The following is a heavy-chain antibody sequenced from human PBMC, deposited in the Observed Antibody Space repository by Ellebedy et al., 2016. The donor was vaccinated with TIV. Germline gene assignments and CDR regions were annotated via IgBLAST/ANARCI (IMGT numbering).Heavy chain of an antibody. J-gene: IGHJ6*02. CDR3: ASSTVTAHYYYGMDV. D-gene: IGHD4-17*01. CDR1: GGSISSGDYY. V-gene: IGHV4-30-4*01. CDR2: IYYSGST. Sequence: MPSETLSLTCTVSGGSISSGDYYWSWIRQPPGKGLEWIGYIYYSGSTYYNPSLKSRVTISVDTSKNQFSLKLSSVTAADTAVYYCASSTVTAHYYYGMDVWGQGTTVTVSS.